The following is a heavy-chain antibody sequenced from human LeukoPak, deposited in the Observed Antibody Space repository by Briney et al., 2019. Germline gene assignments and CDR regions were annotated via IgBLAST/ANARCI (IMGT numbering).Heavy chain of an antibody. CDR2: INSDGSST. D-gene: IGHD2-2*01. Sequence: PGGSLRLSCAASGFTLSSYWMHWVRQAPGKGLVWVSRINSDGSSTSYADSVKGRFTISRDSAKNTLFLQMDSLRADDTAVYYCARAKGCSSTSCYSYYFDYWGQGTLVTVSS. V-gene: IGHV3-74*01. CDR1: GFTLSSYW. CDR3: ARAKGCSSTSCYSYYFDY. J-gene: IGHJ4*02.